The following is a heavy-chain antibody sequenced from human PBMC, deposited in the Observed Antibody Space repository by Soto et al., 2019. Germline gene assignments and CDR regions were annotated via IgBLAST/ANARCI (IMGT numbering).Heavy chain of an antibody. CDR3: VKETIIFAGSNYFEH. CDR1: GFTFSSYA. CDR2: VSHDGTVQ. D-gene: IGHD3-22*01. V-gene: IGHV3-30*18. Sequence: PGGSLRLSCAASGFTFSSYAMSWVRQAPGKGLEWVAVVSHDGTVQHYGDSVKGRFTISRDNSKSTLYLQMNSLRPEDTAVYFCVKETIIFAGSNYFEHWGQGTLVTVSS. J-gene: IGHJ4*02.